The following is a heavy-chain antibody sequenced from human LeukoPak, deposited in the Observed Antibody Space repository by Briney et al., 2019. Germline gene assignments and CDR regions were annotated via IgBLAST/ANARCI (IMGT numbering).Heavy chain of an antibody. CDR3: ARGARYCSSTSCYEGWFDY. D-gene: IGHD2-2*01. J-gene: IGHJ4*02. Sequence: GESLKISCKGSGYSFTSYWIGWVRQMPGKGLEWMGIIYPGDSDTGYSPSFQGQVTISADKSISTAYLQWSSLKASDTAMYYCARGARYCSSTSCYEGWFDYWGQGTLVTVSS. CDR1: GYSFTSYW. V-gene: IGHV5-51*01. CDR2: IYPGDSDT.